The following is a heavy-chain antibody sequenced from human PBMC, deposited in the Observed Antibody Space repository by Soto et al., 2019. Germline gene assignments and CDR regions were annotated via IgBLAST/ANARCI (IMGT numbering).Heavy chain of an antibody. CDR3: AKDRDGAAAGPTKFYGMDV. CDR2: ISGSGDST. V-gene: IGHV3-23*01. CDR1: GFTFSSYA. D-gene: IGHD6-13*01. Sequence: EVQLLESGGGLVQPGGSLRLSCAASGFTFSSYAMSWVRQAPGKGREWVSVISGSGDSTYYADSVRGRFTISRDNSTNTLYLQMNSLRAEDTAVYYCAKDRDGAAAGPTKFYGMDVWGQGTTVTVSS. J-gene: IGHJ6*02.